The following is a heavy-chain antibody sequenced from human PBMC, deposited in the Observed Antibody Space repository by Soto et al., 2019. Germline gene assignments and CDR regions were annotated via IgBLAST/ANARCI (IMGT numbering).Heavy chain of an antibody. V-gene: IGHV4-34*01. CDR3: ARAWGYYYYGMDV. D-gene: IGHD3-16*01. J-gene: IGHJ6*02. Sequence: SETLSITCAVYGGSFSGYYWSWIRQPPGKGLEWIGEINHSGSTNYNPSLKSRVTISVDTSKNQFSLKLSSVTVADTAVYYCARAWGYYYYGMDVWGQGTTVTVSS. CDR2: INHSGST. CDR1: GGSFSGYY.